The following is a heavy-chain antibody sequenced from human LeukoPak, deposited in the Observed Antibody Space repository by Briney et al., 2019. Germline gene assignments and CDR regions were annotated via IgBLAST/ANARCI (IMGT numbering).Heavy chain of an antibody. Sequence: PGGSLRLSYAASGFTFDDYAMHGVRQARGKGREWVSGNSWNSGSIGYAESVKGRFTISRDNAKNSLYVKVNRLSAGDVALYYCAKGIQLWSPFDYWGQGTLVTVSS. CDR2: NSWNSGSI. D-gene: IGHD5-18*01. CDR1: GFTFDDYA. CDR3: AKGIQLWSPFDY. J-gene: IGHJ4*02. V-gene: IGHV3-9*03.